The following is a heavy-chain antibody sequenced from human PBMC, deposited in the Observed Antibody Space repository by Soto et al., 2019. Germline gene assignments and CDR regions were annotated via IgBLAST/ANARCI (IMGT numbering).Heavy chain of an antibody. V-gene: IGHV3-21*01. D-gene: IGHD3-22*01. CDR1: GFTFSSYS. CDR3: ARDSAYYYDSSGYYYTDY. CDR2: ISSSGSYI. J-gene: IGHJ4*02. Sequence: GGSLRLSCAASGFTFSSYSMNWVRQAPGKGLEWVSSISSSGSYIYYADSVKGRFTISRDNAKNSLYLQMNSLRAEDTAVYYCARDSAYYYDSSGYYYTDYWGQGTLVTVSS.